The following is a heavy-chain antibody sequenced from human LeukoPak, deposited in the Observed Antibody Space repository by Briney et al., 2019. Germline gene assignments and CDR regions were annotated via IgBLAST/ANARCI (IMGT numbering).Heavy chain of an antibody. CDR2: ISSSSSYI. Sequence: GGSLRLSCAASGFTFSLYSLNWVRQAPGKGLEWVSSISSSSSYIYYADSVKGRFTISRDNAKNSLYLQMNSLRAEDTAVYYCARDLIPPRRDGYKKGPFDYWGQGTLVTVSS. CDR3: ARDLIPPRRDGYKKGPFDY. J-gene: IGHJ4*02. D-gene: IGHD5-24*01. V-gene: IGHV3-21*01. CDR1: GFTFSLYS.